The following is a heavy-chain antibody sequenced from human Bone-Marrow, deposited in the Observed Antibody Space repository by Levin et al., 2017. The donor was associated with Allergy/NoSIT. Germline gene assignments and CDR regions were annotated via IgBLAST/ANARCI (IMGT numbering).Heavy chain of an antibody. CDR2: ISYDGSNK. J-gene: IGHJ5*02. CDR1: GFTFSSYG. CDR3: AKDQGYDILTVNWFDP. D-gene: IGHD3-9*01. V-gene: IGHV3-30*18. Sequence: GESLKISCAASGFTFSSYGMHWVRQAPGKGLEWVAVISYDGSNKYYADSVKGRFTISRDNSKNTLYLQMNSLRAEDTAVYYCAKDQGYDILTVNWFDPWGQGTLVTVSS.